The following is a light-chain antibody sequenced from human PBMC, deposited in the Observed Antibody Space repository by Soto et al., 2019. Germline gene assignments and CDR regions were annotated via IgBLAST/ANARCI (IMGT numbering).Light chain of an antibody. CDR2: DAS. CDR1: QNINDW. Sequence: DIQMTQSPSTLSASVGDRVTITCRASQNINDWLAWYQQKPGKAPKLLIYDASSLESGVPSRFSGSGSGTEFTLTINSLQPADFATYYCQQYNSYSGAFGQGTKVDI. J-gene: IGKJ1*01. V-gene: IGKV1-5*01. CDR3: QQYNSYSGA.